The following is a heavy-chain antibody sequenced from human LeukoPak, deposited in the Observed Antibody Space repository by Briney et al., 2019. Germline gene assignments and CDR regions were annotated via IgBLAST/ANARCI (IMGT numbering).Heavy chain of an antibody. CDR1: GFTFSSYS. CDR3: AREVAVADDYYYYYYVDV. Sequence: GGSLRLSCAASGFTFSSYSLNWVRQAPGKGLEWVSSISSSSYIYYADSVKGRFTISRDNAKNSLYLQMNSLRAEDTAVYYCAREVAVADDYYYYYYVDVWGRGTTVTVSS. D-gene: IGHD6-19*01. J-gene: IGHJ6*03. V-gene: IGHV3-21*01. CDR2: ISSSSYI.